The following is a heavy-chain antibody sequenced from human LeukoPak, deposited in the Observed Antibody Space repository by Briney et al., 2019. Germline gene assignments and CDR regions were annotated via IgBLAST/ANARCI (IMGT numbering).Heavy chain of an antibody. Sequence: GGSLRLSCAASGFSFSNCSMNWVRQAPGKGLEWVSSISSSSTYIYCASSLEGRFTISRDNVRNSLYLQMNSLRAEDTAVYYCASDYEGNLAFDIWGQGTVVTVSS. D-gene: IGHD4-23*01. J-gene: IGHJ3*02. CDR2: ISSSSTYI. CDR3: ASDYEGNLAFDI. V-gene: IGHV3-21*01. CDR1: GFSFSNCS.